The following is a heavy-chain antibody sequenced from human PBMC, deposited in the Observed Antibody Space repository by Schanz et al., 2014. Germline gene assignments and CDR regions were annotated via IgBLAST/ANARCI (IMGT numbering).Heavy chain of an antibody. CDR1: GFTFRGHA. CDR3: AKSYDTSGYSGFDY. J-gene: IGHJ4*02. D-gene: IGHD3-22*01. Sequence: QVQLVESGGGLVKPGGSLRLSCAASGFTFRGHAMHWVRQAPGQGLEKVAVTSTDGTKTYYAASVRGRFTISRDNSKNTVYLQMNSLRTEDTAVYFCAKSYDTSGYSGFDYWGQGTLVTVSS. CDR2: TSTDGTKT. V-gene: IGHV3-30*04.